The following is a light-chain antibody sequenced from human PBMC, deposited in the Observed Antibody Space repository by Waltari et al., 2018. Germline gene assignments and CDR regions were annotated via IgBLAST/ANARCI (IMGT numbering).Light chain of an antibody. CDR2: DVT. J-gene: IGLJ2*01. CDR3: SSYGGSNNLV. V-gene: IGLV2-8*01. CDR1: NSDVGAYNY. Sequence: QSALTQPPSVSGSPGQSVTISCAGSNSDVGAYNYVSWYQQHPGKAPKLIIYDVTKRPSGVPDRFSGSKSANTASLTVSGLQAEDEADYFCSSYGGSNNLVFGAGTKLTVL.